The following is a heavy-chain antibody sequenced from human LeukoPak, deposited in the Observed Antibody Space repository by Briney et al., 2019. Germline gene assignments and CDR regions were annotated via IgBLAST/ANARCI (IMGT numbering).Heavy chain of an antibody. CDR2: IYYSGST. J-gene: IGHJ4*02. CDR3: AKSGGYGLIDY. Sequence: SETLSLTCAVSGASISGSGYYWGWIRQPPGKGLEWIGNIYYSGSTYYNASLQSRVTISIDTSKNQFSLRLNSVTAADTAMYYCAKSGGYGLIDYWGQGTLVTVSS. CDR1: GASISGSGYY. V-gene: IGHV4-39*01. D-gene: IGHD1-26*01.